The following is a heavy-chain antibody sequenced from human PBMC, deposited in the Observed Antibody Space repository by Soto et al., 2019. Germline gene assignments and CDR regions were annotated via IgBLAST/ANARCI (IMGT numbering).Heavy chain of an antibody. D-gene: IGHD6-19*01. J-gene: IGHJ6*02. Sequence: GEALKLSSKGSGHSFNIYLVSCVRQKPAKGLEWMGRIDPSDSYTNYSPSFQGHVTISADKSISTAYLQWSSLKASDTAMYYCAQTWAVAQRYYYYGMDVWGQGTTVTGSS. CDR2: IDPSDSYT. V-gene: IGHV5-10-1*01. CDR3: AQTWAVAQRYYYYGMDV. CDR1: GHSFNIYL.